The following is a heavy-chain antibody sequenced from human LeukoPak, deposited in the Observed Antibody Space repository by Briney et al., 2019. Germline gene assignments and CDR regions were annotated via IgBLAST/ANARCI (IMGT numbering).Heavy chain of an antibody. J-gene: IGHJ4*02. CDR1: GGSISSGSYY. D-gene: IGHD3-9*01. CDR3: ARMGNSVRYFDWLLVDY. Sequence: SETLSLTCAVSGGSISSGSYYWSWIRQPPGKGLEWTRYIYYSGSTNYNPSLKSRVSISVDTSKNQFSLKLSSVTAADTAVYYCARMGNSVRYFDWLLVDYWGQGTLVTVSS. CDR2: IYYSGST. V-gene: IGHV4-61*01.